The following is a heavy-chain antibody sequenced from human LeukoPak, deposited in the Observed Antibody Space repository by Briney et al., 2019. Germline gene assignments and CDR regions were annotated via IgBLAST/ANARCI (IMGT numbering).Heavy chain of an antibody. D-gene: IGHD5-12*01. CDR2: IRYDGSNK. J-gene: IGHJ4*02. CDR3: AKDGEWLRLGGGYFDY. Sequence: GGSLRLSCAASGFTFSSYGMHWVRQAPGKGLEWVAFIRYDGSNKYYADSVKGRFTISRDNPKNTLYLQMNSLRAEDTAVYYCAKDGEWLRLGGGYFDYWGQGTLVTVSS. V-gene: IGHV3-30*02. CDR1: GFTFSSYG.